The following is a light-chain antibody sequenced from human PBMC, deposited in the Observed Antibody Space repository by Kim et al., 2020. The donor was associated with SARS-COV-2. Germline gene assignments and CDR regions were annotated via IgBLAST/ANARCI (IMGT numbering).Light chain of an antibody. CDR1: QSIGSW. J-gene: IGKJ2*01. CDR3: QQYNSYWYT. Sequence: SESVGDRVTITCRASQSIGSWLAWYQQKPGKAPKLLIYKASSLEIGVPSRFSGSGSGTEFTLTISSLQPDDFATYYCQQYNSYWYTFGQGTKLEI. CDR2: KAS. V-gene: IGKV1-5*03.